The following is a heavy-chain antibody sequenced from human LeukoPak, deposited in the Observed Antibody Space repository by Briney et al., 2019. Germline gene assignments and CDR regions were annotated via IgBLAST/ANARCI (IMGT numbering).Heavy chain of an antibody. V-gene: IGHV4-59*01. CDR3: ALWAHSGIAVAGIDY. CDR2: IHYTGKN. D-gene: IGHD6-19*01. J-gene: IGHJ4*02. CDR1: GDSITSYY. Sequence: PSETLSLTCTVSGDSITSYYWNWVRQPPGKGLEWIGYIHYTGKNYYNPSLKSRVTMSVDMSKSQFSLKLSSVTAADTAVYYCALWAHSGIAVAGIDYWGQGTLVTVSS.